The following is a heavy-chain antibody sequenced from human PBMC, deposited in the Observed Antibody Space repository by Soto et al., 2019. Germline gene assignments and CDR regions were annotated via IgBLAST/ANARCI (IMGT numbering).Heavy chain of an antibody. J-gene: IGHJ5*02. CDR2: IIPIFGTA. CDR3: ARSPSAAAGSTLGWFDP. V-gene: IGHV1-69*01. Sequence: QVQLVQSGAEVKRPGSSVKVSCKASGGTFSNYAISWVRRAPGQGLEWMGGIIPIFGTANYAQKFQARVTITADESTSTAYMELISLRSEDTAMYYCARSPSAAAGSTLGWFDPWGQGTLVTVSS. D-gene: IGHD6-13*01. CDR1: GGTFSNYA.